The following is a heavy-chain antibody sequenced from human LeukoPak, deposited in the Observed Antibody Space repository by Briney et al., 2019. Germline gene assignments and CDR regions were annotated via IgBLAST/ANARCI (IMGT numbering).Heavy chain of an antibody. Sequence: PSETLSLTCGVYGGSFSGYYWTYIRQPPGKGPEWIGEINHSGSTNYNPSLKSRVTISVDTSKNQFSLKLSSVTAADTAVYYCARGGRDIVVVVAAPWAYYFDYWGQGTLVTVSS. CDR1: GGSFSGYY. V-gene: IGHV4-34*01. CDR2: INHSGST. CDR3: ARGGRDIVVVVAAPWAYYFDY. D-gene: IGHD2-15*01. J-gene: IGHJ4*02.